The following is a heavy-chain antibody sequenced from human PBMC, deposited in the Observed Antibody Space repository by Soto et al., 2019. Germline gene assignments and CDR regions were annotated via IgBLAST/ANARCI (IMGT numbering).Heavy chain of an antibody. D-gene: IGHD2-2*01. Sequence: QVQLQQWGAGLLKPSETLSLTCAVYGGSFSGYYWRWIRQSPGKGLEWIGEINHSGSTNYNPSLKSRVSISVDTSKYQFSLKLSSVTAADTAVYYCARGRGVVPTAMGGYYFDDWGQGTLVTVSS. CDR2: INHSGST. CDR1: GGSFSGYY. CDR3: ARGRGVVPTAMGGYYFDD. J-gene: IGHJ4*02. V-gene: IGHV4-34*01.